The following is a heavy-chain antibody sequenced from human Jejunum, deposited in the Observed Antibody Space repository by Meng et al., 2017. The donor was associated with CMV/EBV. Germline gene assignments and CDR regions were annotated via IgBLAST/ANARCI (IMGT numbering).Heavy chain of an antibody. CDR3: SRVHPYYFGMDV. J-gene: IGHJ6*02. CDR1: GFTFSSYD. CDR2: IGVAGDT. Sequence: AASGFTFSSYDMHWVRQTTGKGLEWVSTIGVAGDTYYVGSVKGRFTISRETAKNSLYLQMNSLRAGDTAVYYCSRVHPYYFGMDVWGQGTTVTVSS. V-gene: IGHV3-13*01.